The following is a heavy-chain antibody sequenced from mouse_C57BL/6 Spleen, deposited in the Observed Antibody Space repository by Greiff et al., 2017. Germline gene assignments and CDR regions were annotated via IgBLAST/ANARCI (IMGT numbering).Heavy chain of an antibody. CDR2: INPSTGGT. Sequence: EVQLQQPGPELVKPGASVKISCKASGYSFTGYYMNWVKQSPEKSLEWIGEINPSTGGTTYNQKFKAKATLTVDKSSSTAYMQLKSLTSEDSAVYYCASPLVGSSYAYAMDYWGQGTSVTVSS. CDR3: ASPLVGSSYAYAMDY. V-gene: IGHV1-42*01. D-gene: IGHD1-1*01. CDR1: GYSFTGYY. J-gene: IGHJ4*01.